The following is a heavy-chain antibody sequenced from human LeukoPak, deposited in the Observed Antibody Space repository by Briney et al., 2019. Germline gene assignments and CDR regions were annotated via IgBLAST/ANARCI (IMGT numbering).Heavy chain of an antibody. Sequence: SETLSLTCTVSGGSISSYYWSWIRQPPGKGLEWIGYIYYSGSTNYNPSLKSRVTISVDTSENQFSLKLSSVTAADTAVYYCARVVGSYCFDYWGREPWSPSPQ. V-gene: IGHV4-59*01. CDR3: ARVVGSYCFDY. D-gene: IGHD1-26*01. CDR2: IYYSGST. J-gene: IGHJ4*02. CDR1: GGSISSYY.